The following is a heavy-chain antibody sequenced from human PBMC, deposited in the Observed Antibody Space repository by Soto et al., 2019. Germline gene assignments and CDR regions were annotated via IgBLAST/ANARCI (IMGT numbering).Heavy chain of an antibody. Sequence: RGSLKISCQASGYSFTTYWISWVRQMPGKGLEWMGIIYPGDSDTRYSPSFQGQVTISADKSISTAYLQWSSLKASDTAMYYCARTSAGGKYYYGMDVWGQGTTVTVSS. CDR2: IYPGDSDT. V-gene: IGHV5-51*01. CDR3: ARTSAGGKYYYGMDV. CDR1: GYSFTTYW. J-gene: IGHJ6*02. D-gene: IGHD6-13*01.